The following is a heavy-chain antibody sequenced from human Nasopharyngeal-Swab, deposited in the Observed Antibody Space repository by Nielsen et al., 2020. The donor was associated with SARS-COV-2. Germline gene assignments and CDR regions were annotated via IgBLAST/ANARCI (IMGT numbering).Heavy chain of an antibody. J-gene: IGHJ4*02. CDR3: ARVLARFLEWLSYDY. Sequence: GESLKISCVASGFTFSSYAMHWVRQAPGKGLEWVAVISYDGSNKYYADSVKGRFTISRDNSKNTLYLQMNSLRAEDTAVYYCARVLARFLEWLSYDYWGQGTLVTVSS. D-gene: IGHD3-3*01. V-gene: IGHV3-30-3*01. CDR2: ISYDGSNK. CDR1: GFTFSSYA.